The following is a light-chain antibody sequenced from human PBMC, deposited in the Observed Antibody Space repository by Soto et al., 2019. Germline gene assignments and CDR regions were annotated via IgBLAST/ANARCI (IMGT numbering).Light chain of an antibody. CDR3: SSYTSNNFYV. V-gene: IGLV2-14*01. Sequence: QSALTQPASVSGSPGQSITISCTGTSSDIGGYNYISWYQQNPGQAPKLMIYEVSNRPSGLSNRFSGSKSGNTASLTISRLQPEDEADYYCSSYTSNNFYVFGTGTKLTVL. CDR2: EVS. CDR1: SSDIGGYNY. J-gene: IGLJ1*01.